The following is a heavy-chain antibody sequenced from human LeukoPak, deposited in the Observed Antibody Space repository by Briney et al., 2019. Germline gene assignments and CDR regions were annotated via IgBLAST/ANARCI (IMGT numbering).Heavy chain of an antibody. V-gene: IGHV3-21*01. Sequence: GGSLRLSCAASGFTFSSYSMTWVRQSPGKGLEWVSSISRNSGYIYFTDSMKGRLTISRDNANNSLYLQMNNLRAEDTAMYYCARGRRTGDRGYYFDYWGQGTLVTVSS. CDR2: ISRNSGYI. D-gene: IGHD7-27*01. CDR3: ARGRRTGDRGYYFDY. J-gene: IGHJ4*02. CDR1: GFTFSSYS.